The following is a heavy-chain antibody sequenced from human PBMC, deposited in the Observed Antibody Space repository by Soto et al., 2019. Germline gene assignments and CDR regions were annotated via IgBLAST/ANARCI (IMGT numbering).Heavy chain of an antibody. V-gene: IGHV4-59*01. CDR1: GGSTSNYY. D-gene: IGHD6-13*01. J-gene: IGHJ5*02. CDR2: IYYSGST. Sequence: SETLSLTCTVSGGSTSNYYWNWIRQPPGKGLEWIGYIYYSGSTNYNPSLKSRVTISIDTSKNQFSLKLSSVTAADTAVYYCAREPPAGGENWFDPWRQGPLVT. CDR3: AREPPAGGENWFDP.